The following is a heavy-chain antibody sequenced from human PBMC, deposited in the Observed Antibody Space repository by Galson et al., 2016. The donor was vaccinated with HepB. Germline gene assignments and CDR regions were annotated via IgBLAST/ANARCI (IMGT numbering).Heavy chain of an antibody. Sequence: SVKVSCKASGDTFSIYVMSWVRQTPGQGLEWMGDIIPMFGTSNYAQKFQGRVPISADKSTSTAYLELSSLRSEDTAVYYCARGFGLRDCSGGRCYNFNYWGQGTLVTVSS. V-gene: IGHV1-69*06. CDR2: IIPMFGTS. D-gene: IGHD2-15*01. CDR1: GDTFSIYV. CDR3: ARGFGLRDCSGGRCYNFNY. J-gene: IGHJ4*02.